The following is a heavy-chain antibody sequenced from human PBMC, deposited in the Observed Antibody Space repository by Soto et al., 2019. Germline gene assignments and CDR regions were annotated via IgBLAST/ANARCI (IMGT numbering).Heavy chain of an antibody. CDR3: ARVKYDSSGYYYSYYFDY. CDR1: GGSISSYY. CDR2: IYYSGST. J-gene: IGHJ4*02. V-gene: IGHV4-59*01. D-gene: IGHD3-22*01. Sequence: SETLSLTCTVSGGSISSYYWSWIRQPPGKGLEWIGYIYYSGSTNYNPSLKSRVTISVDTSKNQFSLKLSSVTAADTAVYYCARVKYDSSGYYYSYYFDYWGQGTLVTVS.